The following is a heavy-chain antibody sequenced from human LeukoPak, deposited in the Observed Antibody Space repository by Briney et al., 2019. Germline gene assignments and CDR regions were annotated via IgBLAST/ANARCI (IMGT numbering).Heavy chain of an antibody. CDR1: GGSISSYC. CDR2: IYYSGST. CDR3: ARGSSWISQRWFDP. D-gene: IGHD6-13*01. V-gene: IGHV4-59*01. Sequence: SETLSLTCTVSGGSISSYCWSWIRQPPGKGLEWIGYIYYSGSTNYNPSLKSRVTISVDTSKNQFPLKLSSVTAADTAVYYCARGSSWISQRWFDPWGQGTLVTVSS. J-gene: IGHJ5*02.